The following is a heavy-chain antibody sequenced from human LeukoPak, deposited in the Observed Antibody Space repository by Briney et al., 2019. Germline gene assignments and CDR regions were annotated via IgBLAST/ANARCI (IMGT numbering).Heavy chain of an antibody. CDR1: GFTFSDYD. CDR2: MTTTSSYM. J-gene: IGHJ4*02. D-gene: IGHD6-13*01. V-gene: IGHV3-21*01. Sequence: GGSLRLSCAASGFTFSDYDMNWVRQAPGKGLEWVSSMTTTSSYMYYADSVKGRFTISRDNAKNSLYLQMSSLRAEDTALYYCARLIGLTIAAAATDYWGQGALVTVSS. CDR3: ARLIGLTIAAAATDY.